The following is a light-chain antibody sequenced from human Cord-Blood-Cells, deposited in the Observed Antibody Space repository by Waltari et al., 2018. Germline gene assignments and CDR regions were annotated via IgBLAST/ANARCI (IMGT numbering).Light chain of an antibody. CDR2: AAS. J-gene: IGKJ5*01. Sequence: TQSPSSLSASVGDRVTITCRASQGISSYLNWYQQKPGKAPKLLIYAASSLQSGVPSRFSGSGSGTDFTLTISSLQPEDFATYYCQQSYSTPWTFGQGTQLEIK. CDR1: QGISSY. CDR3: QQSYSTPWT. V-gene: IGKV1-39*01.